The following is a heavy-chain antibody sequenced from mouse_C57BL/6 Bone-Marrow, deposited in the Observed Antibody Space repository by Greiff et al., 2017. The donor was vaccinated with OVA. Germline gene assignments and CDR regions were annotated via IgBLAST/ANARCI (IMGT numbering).Heavy chain of an antibody. J-gene: IGHJ4*01. V-gene: IGHV1-63*01. D-gene: IGHD2-1*01. CDR1: GYTFTNYW. Sequence: VQLQQSGAELVRPGTSVKMSCKASGYTFTNYWIGWAKQRPGHGLEWIGDIYPGGGYTNYNEKFKGKATLTADKSTSTAYMQFSSLTSEDSAIYYCARSSRYGKAMDYWGQGTSVTVSS. CDR3: ARSSRYGKAMDY. CDR2: IYPGGGYT.